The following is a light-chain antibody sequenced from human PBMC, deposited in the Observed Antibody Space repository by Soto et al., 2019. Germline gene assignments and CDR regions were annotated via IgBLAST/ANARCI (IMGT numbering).Light chain of an antibody. CDR2: GNG. Sequence: QSVLTQPPSVSGAPGQRVTISCSGTSSSIGAGYEVHWYHQLPGTAPKLVVSGNGNRPSGVPDRLSASKSGTSASLAITGLQAEDEGHYYCQSYESSSLSGFVFGSGTKLTVL. CDR3: QSYESSSLSGFV. J-gene: IGLJ1*01. V-gene: IGLV1-40*01. CDR1: SSSIGAGYE.